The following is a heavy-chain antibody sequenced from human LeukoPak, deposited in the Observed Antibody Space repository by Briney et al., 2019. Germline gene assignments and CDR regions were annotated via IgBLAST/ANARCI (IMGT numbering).Heavy chain of an antibody. D-gene: IGHD4-17*01. CDR3: ARDTLVYADSPDAFDI. Sequence: GGSLRLSCVASGFTFSSYEMNWVRQAPGKGLEWLSYIGSSDSTTHYADSVKGRFTISRDNAKNSLYLQMNSLRVEDTAVYYCARDTLVYADSPDAFDIWGQGTMVTVSS. CDR2: IGSSDSTT. J-gene: IGHJ3*02. V-gene: IGHV3-48*03. CDR1: GFTFSSYE.